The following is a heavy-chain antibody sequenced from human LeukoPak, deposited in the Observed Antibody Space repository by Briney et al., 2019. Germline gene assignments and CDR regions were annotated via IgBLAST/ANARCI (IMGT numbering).Heavy chain of an antibody. D-gene: IGHD3-10*01. V-gene: IGHV3-48*01. CDR2: ISSRGTTK. J-gene: IGHJ4*02. CDR3: AKGSF. CDR1: GFTFSSSR. Sequence: GESLRLSCEVSGFTFSSSRMNWVRQAPGKGLEWVSYISSRGTTKHYADSVKGRFTISRDNAKNALCLQMNSLRVEDTAAYYCAKGSFWGQGTLVTVSS.